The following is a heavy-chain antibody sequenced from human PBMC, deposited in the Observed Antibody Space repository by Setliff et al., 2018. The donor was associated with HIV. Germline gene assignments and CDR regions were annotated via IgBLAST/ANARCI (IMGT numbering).Heavy chain of an antibody. D-gene: IGHD3-3*01. CDR2: VSSDDVHK. J-gene: IGHJ4*02. CDR3: ASARIPTGGVSTSLDY. CDR1: GFSFDSYS. Sequence: SLRLSCAASGFSFDSYSMHWVRQAPGKGLEWVAVVSSDDVHKHYADSVEGRFTISRDNSKNTVFLQMNSLRPEDSALYYCASARIPTGGVSTSLDYWGQGTQVTVSS. V-gene: IGHV3-30*04.